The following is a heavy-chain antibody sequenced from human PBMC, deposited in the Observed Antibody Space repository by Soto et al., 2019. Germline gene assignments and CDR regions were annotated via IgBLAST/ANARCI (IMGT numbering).Heavy chain of an antibody. CDR3: ARLMLYGPGDY. Sequence: QLQLQESGPGLVKPSETLSLTCTVSGGSISGSSYYWGWIRQPPGKGLEWIASIYYSGITYYNPSLERRVIISVDTSKNQFSLKLTSVTDADTAVYYSARLMLYGPGDYWGQGTLVTVSS. CDR1: GGSISGSSYY. D-gene: IGHD2-8*01. J-gene: IGHJ4*02. V-gene: IGHV4-39*01. CDR2: IYYSGIT.